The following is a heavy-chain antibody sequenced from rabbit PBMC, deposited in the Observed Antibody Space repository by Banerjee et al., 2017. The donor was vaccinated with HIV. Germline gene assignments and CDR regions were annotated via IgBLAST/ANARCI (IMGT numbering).Heavy chain of an antibody. D-gene: IGHD4-2*01. V-gene: IGHV1S45*01. CDR2: INTSSGNT. Sequence: QEQLEESGGDLVKPEGSLTLTCTASGFSFSNKYVMCWVRQAPGKGLEWIACINTSSGNTVYATWAKGRFTISRTSSTTVALQMTSLTAADTATYFCAREVDAVSSYYGVDLWGPGTLVTVS. CDR3: AREVDAVSSYYGVDL. CDR1: GFSFSNKYV. J-gene: IGHJ6*01.